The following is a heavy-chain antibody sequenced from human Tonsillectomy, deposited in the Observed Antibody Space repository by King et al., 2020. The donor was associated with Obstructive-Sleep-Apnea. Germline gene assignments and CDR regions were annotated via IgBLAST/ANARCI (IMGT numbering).Heavy chain of an antibody. CDR3: ARDREGSGYDFDY. CDR2: ISSSSRYT. CDR1: GFTFSDYY. D-gene: IGHD3-22*01. J-gene: IGHJ4*02. Sequence: VQLVESGGGLVKPGGSLRLSCAASGFTFSDYYMSWIRQAPGKGLEWVSYISSSSRYTNYADSVKGRFTISRDNAKNSLYLQMNSLIAEDTAVYYCARDREGSGYDFDYWGQGTLVTVSS. V-gene: IGHV3-11*06.